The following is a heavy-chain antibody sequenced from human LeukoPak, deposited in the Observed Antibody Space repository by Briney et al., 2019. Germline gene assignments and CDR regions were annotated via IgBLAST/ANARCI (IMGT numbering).Heavy chain of an antibody. CDR1: GGSISSGGYY. CDR2: IYYSGST. J-gene: IGHJ4*02. V-gene: IGHV4-61*08. Sequence: SETLSLTCTVSGGSISSGGYYWSWIRQPPGKGLEWIGYIYYSGSTNYNPSLKSRVTISVDTSKNQFSLKLSSVTAADTAVYYCARAPSGWFPFDYWGQGTLVTVSS. CDR3: ARAPSGWFPFDY. D-gene: IGHD6-19*01.